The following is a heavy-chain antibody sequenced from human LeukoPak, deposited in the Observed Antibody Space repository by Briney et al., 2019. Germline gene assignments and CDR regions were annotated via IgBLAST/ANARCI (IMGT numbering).Heavy chain of an antibody. V-gene: IGHV4-59*01. J-gene: IGHJ4*02. CDR1: GGSIRNYY. Sequence: PSETLSLTCTVSGGSIRNYYWSWIRQPPGKGLEWIGYVYYRGNTDYNPSLESRVTISVDTSKNQFSLKLSSVTAADTAVYYCARDEARVLDYWGRGTLVTVSS. CDR3: ARDEARVLDY. CDR2: VYYRGNT.